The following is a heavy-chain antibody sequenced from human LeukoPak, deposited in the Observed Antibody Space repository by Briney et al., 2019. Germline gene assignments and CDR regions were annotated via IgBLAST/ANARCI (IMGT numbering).Heavy chain of an antibody. CDR1: GDSVSSNSAA. D-gene: IGHD6-13*01. J-gene: IGHJ4*02. Sequence: SQTLSLTCAISGDSVSSNSAAWNWIRESPSRGLEWLGRTYYRSKWYNAYAVSVKSRIAITTHTSKTQFSLPLNSVTPEDTAVYYCARDVSSKNFRNFDYWGQGTLVTVSS. CDR3: ARDVSSKNFRNFDY. CDR2: TYYRSKWYN. V-gene: IGHV6-1*01.